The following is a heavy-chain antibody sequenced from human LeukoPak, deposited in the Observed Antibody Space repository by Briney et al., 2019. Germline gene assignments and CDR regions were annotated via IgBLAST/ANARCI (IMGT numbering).Heavy chain of an antibody. J-gene: IGHJ4*02. Sequence: QPGGSLRLSCAASGFTFSSYGMHWVRQAPGKGLEWVAFIRYDGSNKYYADSVKGRFTISRDNSKNTLYLRMNSLRAEDTAVYYCAKGTMTIDYWGQGTLVTVSS. CDR2: IRYDGSNK. D-gene: IGHD3-22*01. V-gene: IGHV3-30*02. CDR1: GFTFSSYG. CDR3: AKGTMTIDY.